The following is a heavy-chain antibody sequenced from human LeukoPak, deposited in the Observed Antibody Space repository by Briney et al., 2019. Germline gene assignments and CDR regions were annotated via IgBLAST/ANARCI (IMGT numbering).Heavy chain of an antibody. Sequence: GGSLRLSCAASGFTFSSYAMHWVRQAPGKGLEWVAVISYDGSNKYYADSVKGRFTISRDNSKNTLYLQMNSLRAEDTAVYYCASPYGDYGGLDYWGQGTLVTVSS. V-gene: IGHV3-30-3*01. CDR3: ASPYGDYGGLDY. J-gene: IGHJ4*02. CDR1: GFTFSSYA. CDR2: ISYDGSNK. D-gene: IGHD4-17*01.